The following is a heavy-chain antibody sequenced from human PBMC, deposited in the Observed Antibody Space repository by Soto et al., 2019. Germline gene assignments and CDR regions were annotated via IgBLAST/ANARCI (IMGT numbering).Heavy chain of an antibody. CDR2: INPSGGST. J-gene: IGHJ4*02. CDR1: GYTFTSYY. V-gene: IGHV1-46*01. CDR3: ARSSYSIVGATTPWYFDY. D-gene: IGHD1-26*01. Sequence: QVQLVQSGAEVKKPGASVKVSCKASGYTFTSYYMHWVRQAPGQGLEWMGIINPSGGSTSYAQKFQGRVTMTRDTSTSTVYMELSSLRSEDTAVYYCARSSYSIVGATTPWYFDYWGQRTLVTVSS.